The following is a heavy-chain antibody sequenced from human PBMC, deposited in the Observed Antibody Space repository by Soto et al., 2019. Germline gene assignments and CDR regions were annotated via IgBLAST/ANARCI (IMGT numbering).Heavy chain of an antibody. CDR2: ISSSSSSI. D-gene: IGHD5-12*01. J-gene: IGHJ4*02. CDR1: GFTFSAYN. V-gene: IGHV3-48*01. CDR3: ARARGSGYYSLGFDY. Sequence: PGGSLRLSCTASGFTFSAYNMNWVRQAPGKGLEWVSYISSSSSSIYYADSVKGRFTISRDNAKNSLDLQMNSLRAEDTAVYYCARARGSGYYSLGFDYWGQGTLVTVSS.